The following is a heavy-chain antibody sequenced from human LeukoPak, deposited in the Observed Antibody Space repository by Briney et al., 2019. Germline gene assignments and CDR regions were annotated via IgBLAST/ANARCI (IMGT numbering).Heavy chain of an antibody. CDR3: ARDSDYGDHDH. Sequence: GGSLRLSCAASGFTFSSYSMNWVRQAPGKGLEWVSSISSSSSYIYYADSVKGRFTISRDNAKNSLYLQMNSLGAEDTAVYYCARDSDYGDHDHWGQGTLVTVSS. V-gene: IGHV3-21*01. CDR1: GFTFSSYS. D-gene: IGHD4-17*01. J-gene: IGHJ4*02. CDR2: ISSSSSYI.